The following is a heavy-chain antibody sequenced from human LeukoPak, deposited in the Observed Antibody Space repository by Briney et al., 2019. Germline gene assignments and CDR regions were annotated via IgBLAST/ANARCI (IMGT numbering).Heavy chain of an antibody. V-gene: IGHV4-30-2*01. CDR2: IYHSGST. D-gene: IGHD6-13*01. Sequence: PSQTLSLTCTVSGGSISSGGYYWSWIRQPPGKGLEWIGYIYHSGSTYYNPSLKSRVTISVDRSKNQFSLKLSSVTAADTAVYYCARGIVEAAAGYYYYYYMDVWGKGTTVTVSS. J-gene: IGHJ6*03. CDR1: GGSISSGGYY. CDR3: ARGIVEAAAGYYYYYYMDV.